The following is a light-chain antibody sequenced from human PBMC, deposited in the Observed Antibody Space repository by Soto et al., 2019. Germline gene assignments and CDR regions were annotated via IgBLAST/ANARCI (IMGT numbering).Light chain of an antibody. V-gene: IGLV4-69*01. J-gene: IGLJ2*01. CDR3: QTWDTGIVV. Sequence: QLVLNQSPSASASLGASVKLTCSLNSGHSSYAIAWHQQQPEKGPRYLMKLNSDGSHSKGDGLPDRFSGSSSGAERYLTISRLQSEDEADYYCQTWDTGIVVFGGGTKVTVL. CDR1: SGHSSYA. CDR2: LNSDGSH.